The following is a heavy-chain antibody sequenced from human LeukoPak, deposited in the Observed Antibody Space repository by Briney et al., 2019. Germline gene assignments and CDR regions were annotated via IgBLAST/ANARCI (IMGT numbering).Heavy chain of an antibody. J-gene: IGHJ4*02. V-gene: IGHV1-2*02. CDR3: ARANPRYCSSTTCLFDY. D-gene: IGHD2-2*01. CDR1: GYTFTGYY. Sequence: ASVKVSCKASGYTFTGYYMHWVRQAPGQGFEWMGWINPNSGDTNYAQKFQGRVTMTRDTSISTAHMELSRLRSDDTAVYYCARANPRYCSSTTCLFDYWGQGTLVTVSS. CDR2: INPNSGDT.